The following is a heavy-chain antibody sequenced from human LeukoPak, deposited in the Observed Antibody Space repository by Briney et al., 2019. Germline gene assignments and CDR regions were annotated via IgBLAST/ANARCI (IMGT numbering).Heavy chain of an antibody. CDR3: ATYDYGDYVVY. CDR2: MYHSGST. D-gene: IGHD4-17*01. J-gene: IGHJ4*02. V-gene: IGHV4-30-2*01. Sequence: SETLSLTCAVSGGSISSGGYSWSWIRQPPGKGLEWIGYMYHSGSTYYNPSLKSRVTISVDRSKNQFSLKLSSVTAADTAVYYCATYDYGDYVVYWGQGTLVTVSS. CDR1: GGSISSGGYS.